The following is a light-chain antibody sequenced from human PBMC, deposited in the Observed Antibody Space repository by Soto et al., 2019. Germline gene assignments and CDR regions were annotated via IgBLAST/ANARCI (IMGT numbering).Light chain of an antibody. CDR3: QQYANSPQT. J-gene: IGKJ1*01. CDR2: AAS. Sequence: EIVMTQSPATLSVSPGGRATLSCRANQTVSSSYLAWYQQKHGQAPRLLIHAASTRATGIPDRFSGSGSGTDFTLTISRLEPEDFAVYYCQQYANSPQTFGQGTKVDIK. V-gene: IGKV3-20*01. CDR1: QTVSSSY.